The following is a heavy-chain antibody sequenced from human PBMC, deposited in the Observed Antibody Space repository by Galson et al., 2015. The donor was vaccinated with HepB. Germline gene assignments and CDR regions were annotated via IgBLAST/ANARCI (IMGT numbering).Heavy chain of an antibody. D-gene: IGHD6-6*01. V-gene: IGHV3-21*03. CDR3: ARLTSSSSDPSDY. Sequence: SLRLSCAASGFIFSTYSMNWVRQAPGKGLEWVSYISNSGSHTYYADSVKGRFAISRDNARTSLYLQMNSLRAEDTAVYYCARLTSSSSDPSDYWGQGTLVTVSS. CDR1: GFIFSTYS. J-gene: IGHJ4*02. CDR2: ISNSGSHT.